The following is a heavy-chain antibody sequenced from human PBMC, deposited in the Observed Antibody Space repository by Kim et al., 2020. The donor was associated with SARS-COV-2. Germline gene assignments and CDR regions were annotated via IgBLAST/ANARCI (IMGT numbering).Heavy chain of an antibody. D-gene: IGHD3-10*01. CDR2: INHSGST. CDR3: ARGRRLMGFTMVRGGRWDV. Sequence: SETLSLTCAFYGGSFSGYYWSWIRQPPGKGLEWIGEINHSGSTNYNPSLKSRVTISVDTSKNQFSLKLSSVTAADTAVYYCARGRRLMGFTMVRGGRWDVWGQGTTVTVSS. CDR1: GGSFSGYY. V-gene: IGHV4-34*01. J-gene: IGHJ6*02.